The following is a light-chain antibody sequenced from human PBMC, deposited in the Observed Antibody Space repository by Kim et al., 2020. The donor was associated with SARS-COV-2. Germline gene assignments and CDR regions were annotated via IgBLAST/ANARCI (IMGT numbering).Light chain of an antibody. V-gene: IGLV3-19*01. CDR2: GKN. CDR1: SLRSYY. Sequence: SSELTQDPAVSVALGQTVRITCQGDSLRSYYATWYQQQPGQAPILVIYGKNNRPSGIPDRFSGSSSGNTASLTIPGTQAGDEADYYCNSRASNDNVVFGG. J-gene: IGLJ2*01. CDR3: NSRASNDNVV.